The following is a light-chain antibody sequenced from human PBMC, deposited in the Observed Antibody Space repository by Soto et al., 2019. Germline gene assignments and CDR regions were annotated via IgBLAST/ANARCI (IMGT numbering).Light chain of an antibody. CDR3: SSHTSGSTRV. CDR1: SSDVGGYDY. J-gene: IGLJ1*01. Sequence: QSALTQPASVSGSPGQSIAISCTGTSSDVGGYDYVSWYQQHPDKAPKLMIYEVTKRPSGVSNRFSGSKSGNTASMTISGLQPEDEADYYCSSHTSGSTRVFGSWTKLTVL. V-gene: IGLV2-14*01. CDR2: EVT.